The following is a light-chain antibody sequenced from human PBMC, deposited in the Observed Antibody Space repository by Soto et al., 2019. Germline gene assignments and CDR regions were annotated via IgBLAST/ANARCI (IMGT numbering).Light chain of an antibody. CDR3: MQALQTHT. V-gene: IGKV2-28*01. Sequence: DIVMTQSPLSLPVTPGEPASISCRSSQSLLHSNGYNYLDWYLQKPGQSPQLLIYLGSNRASGVPDRCSGSGSGTDFTLKISRVEAEDVGVYYFMQALQTHTFGQGTKLEIK. CDR1: QSLLHSNGYNY. CDR2: LGS. J-gene: IGKJ2*01.